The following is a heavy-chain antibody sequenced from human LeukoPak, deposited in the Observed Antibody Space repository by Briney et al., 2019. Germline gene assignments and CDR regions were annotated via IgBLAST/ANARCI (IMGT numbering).Heavy chain of an antibody. D-gene: IGHD4-23*01. V-gene: IGHV1-69*05. J-gene: IGHJ6*03. Sequence: GASVKVSCKASGGTFSSYAISWVRQAPGQGLEWMGGFIPIFGTANYAQKFQGRVTITTDESTSTAYMELSSLRSEDTAVYYCASGPSTVVTPGYYYYMDVWGKGTTVTVSS. CDR3: ASGPSTVVTPGYYYYMDV. CDR1: GGTFSSYA. CDR2: FIPIFGTA.